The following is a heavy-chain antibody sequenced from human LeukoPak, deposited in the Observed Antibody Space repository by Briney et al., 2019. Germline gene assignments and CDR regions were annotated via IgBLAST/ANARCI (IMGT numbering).Heavy chain of an antibody. CDR3: ARVAERTWLPYDAAFDI. D-gene: IGHD3-9*01. V-gene: IGHV4-39*07. CDR2: IYYSGST. Sequence: PSETLSLTCTVSGGSISSSSYYWGWIRQPPGKGLEWIGSIYYSGSTYYNPSLKSRVTIPVDTSKNHFSLNLTSVTAADTAMYYCARVAERTWLPYDAAFDIWGLGTMVTVSS. CDR1: GGSISSSSYY. J-gene: IGHJ3*02.